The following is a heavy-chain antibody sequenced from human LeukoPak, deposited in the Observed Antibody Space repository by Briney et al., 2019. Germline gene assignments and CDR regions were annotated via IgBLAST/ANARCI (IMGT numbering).Heavy chain of an antibody. J-gene: IGHJ6*02. D-gene: IGHD1-26*01. Sequence: SETLSLTCTVSGGSISSSSYYWGWIRQPPGKGLEWIVSIYYSGSTYYNPSLKSRVTISVDTSKNQFSLKLSSVTAADTAVYYCARDGMKGGSYGYDYYYGMDVWGQGTTVTVSS. CDR3: ARDGMKGGSYGYDYYYGMDV. CDR2: IYYSGST. V-gene: IGHV4-39*07. CDR1: GGSISSSSYY.